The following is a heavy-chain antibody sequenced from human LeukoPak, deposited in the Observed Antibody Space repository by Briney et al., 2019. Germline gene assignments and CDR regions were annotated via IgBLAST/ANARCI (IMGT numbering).Heavy chain of an antibody. Sequence: GGSLRLSCAASGFTFSTYAMSWVRQAPGKGPEWVSAISSSGRYTYYADSVKGRFTISRDNSKNTLYLQMNSLRAEDTAVYYCAKRTSGSSWYSSDYWGQGTLVTVSS. CDR1: GFTFSTYA. V-gene: IGHV3-23*01. CDR2: ISSSGRYT. D-gene: IGHD6-13*01. J-gene: IGHJ4*02. CDR3: AKRTSGSSWYSSDY.